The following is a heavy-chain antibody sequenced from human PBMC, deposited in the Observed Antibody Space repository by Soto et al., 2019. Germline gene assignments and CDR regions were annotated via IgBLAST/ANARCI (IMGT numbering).Heavy chain of an antibody. CDR3: ARERGENWTYEAH. D-gene: IGHD1-7*01. V-gene: IGHV4-4*07. CDR1: GAYVSDFS. CDR2: ITVNGIT. J-gene: IGHJ1*01. Sequence: QVQQLESGPGLVKPWDTLSLTCTVSGAYVSDFSWSWIRQPAGKGLEWIGRITVNGITQYTPSFRSGVTMSMDTCRNQCSLNLQSATAAGTALYYCARERGENWTYEAHWGQGTLVTVSS.